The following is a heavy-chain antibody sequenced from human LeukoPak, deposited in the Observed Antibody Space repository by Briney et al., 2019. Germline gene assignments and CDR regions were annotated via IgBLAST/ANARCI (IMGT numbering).Heavy chain of an antibody. D-gene: IGHD5-24*01. J-gene: IGHJ6*02. V-gene: IGHV4-61*02. Sequence: PSQTLSLTCTVSVGSISSGSYYWSWIRQPAGKGLEWIGRIYTSGSTNYNPSLKSRVTISVDTSKNQFSLKLSSVTAADTAVYYCARADGYYYYGMDVWGQGTTVTVSS. CDR1: VGSISSGSYY. CDR2: IYTSGST. CDR3: ARADGYYYYGMDV.